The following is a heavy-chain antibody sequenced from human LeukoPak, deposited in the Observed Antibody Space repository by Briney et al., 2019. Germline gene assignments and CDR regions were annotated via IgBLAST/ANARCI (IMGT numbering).Heavy chain of an antibody. CDR3: ARDSGDYYTWFVP. CDR2: ISSSISYI. J-gene: IGHJ5*02. D-gene: IGHD4-17*01. V-gene: IGHV3-21*01. Sequence: GGSVTLLCAASGLTFSSYSMNWVRQAAGKGLEWVSCISSSISYIYYAASVKGRFTISRDNAKNSLYLQMNSLRAEDTAVYYCARDSGDYYTWFVPWGQGALVTVSS. CDR1: GLTFSSYS.